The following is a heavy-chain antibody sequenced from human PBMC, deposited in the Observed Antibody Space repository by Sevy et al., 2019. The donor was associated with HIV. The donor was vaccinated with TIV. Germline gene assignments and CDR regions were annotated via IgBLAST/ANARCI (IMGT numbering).Heavy chain of an antibody. Sequence: SETLSLTCTVSGGSISSSSYYWGWIRQPPGKGLEWIGSIYYSGSTYYNPSLKSRVTISVDTSKNQFSLKLSSVTAADTAVYYCARVGGYCSGGRCYPIFDYWGQGTLVTVSS. V-gene: IGHV4-39*01. D-gene: IGHD2-15*01. CDR3: ARVGGYCSGGRCYPIFDY. CDR1: GGSISSSSYY. J-gene: IGHJ4*02. CDR2: IYYSGST.